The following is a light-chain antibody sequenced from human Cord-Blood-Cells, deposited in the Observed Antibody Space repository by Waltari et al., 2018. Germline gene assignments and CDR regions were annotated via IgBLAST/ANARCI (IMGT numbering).Light chain of an antibody. Sequence: SALTQPASVSGSPGQSITISCTGTSSDVGGYNYVSWYQQHPGKAPKLMIYDVINRPSGVSNRFSGSKSGNTASLTISGLQAEDEADYYCSSYTSSSTLVFGTGTKVTVL. CDR1: SSDVGGYNY. CDR3: SSYTSSSTLV. J-gene: IGLJ1*01. V-gene: IGLV2-14*03. CDR2: DVI.